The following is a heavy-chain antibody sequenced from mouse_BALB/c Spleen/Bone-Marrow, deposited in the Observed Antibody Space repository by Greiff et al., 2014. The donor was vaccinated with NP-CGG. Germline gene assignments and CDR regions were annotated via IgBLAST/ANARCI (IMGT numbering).Heavy chain of an antibody. D-gene: IGHD2-2*01. J-gene: IGHJ4*01. CDR3: ARGLWLRRSYYAMDY. CDR2: ILPGSGST. V-gene: IGHV1-9*01. Sequence: VKLVESGAELMKPGASVKISCKATGYTFSSYWIEWVKQRPGHGLEWIGEILPGSGSTNYNEKFKGKATFTADTSSNTAYMQLSSLTSEDSAVYYCARGLWLRRSYYAMDYWGQGTSVTASS. CDR1: GYTFSSYW.